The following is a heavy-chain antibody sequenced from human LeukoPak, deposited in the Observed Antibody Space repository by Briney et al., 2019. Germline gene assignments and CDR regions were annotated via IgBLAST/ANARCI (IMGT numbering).Heavy chain of an antibody. V-gene: IGHV3-53*01. CDR2: MYSGGAT. CDR1: ELIVSSSH. D-gene: IGHD6-19*01. J-gene: IGHJ4*02. CDR3: ARLGYSSGWYGVYY. Sequence: PTGGSLRLSCAASELIVSSSHMSWVRQAPGKGLEWVSIMYSGGATYYADSVKGRFTVSRDNSKNTLYLLMNSLRAEDTAVYHCARLGYSSGWYGVYYWGQGTLVTVSS.